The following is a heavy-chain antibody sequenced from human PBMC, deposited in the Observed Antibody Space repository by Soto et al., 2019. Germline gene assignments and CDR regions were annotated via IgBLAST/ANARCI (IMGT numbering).Heavy chain of an antibody. D-gene: IGHD6-13*01. Sequence: ASETPSPTCTVSGGSISSYYWGWIRQPPGKGLEWIGYIYYSGSTNYNPSLKSRVTISVDTSKNQFSLKLSSVTAADTAVYYCARIIAAAGIWWFDPWGQGTLVTVSS. CDR3: ARIIAAAGIWWFDP. V-gene: IGHV4-59*01. CDR2: IYYSGST. J-gene: IGHJ5*02. CDR1: GGSISSYY.